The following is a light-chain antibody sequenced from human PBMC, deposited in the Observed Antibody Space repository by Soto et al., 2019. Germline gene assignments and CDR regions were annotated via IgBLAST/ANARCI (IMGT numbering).Light chain of an antibody. Sequence: EIVMTQSPATLSVSPGERATLSCRASQSVSSNLAWYQQKPGQAPRLLLYGASTRATGIPARFSASGFATEFTLTISSLQSEDFAVYYCQQYNNWPRTFGQGNKVDIK. CDR2: GAS. CDR1: QSVSSN. J-gene: IGKJ1*01. V-gene: IGKV3-15*01. CDR3: QQYNNWPRT.